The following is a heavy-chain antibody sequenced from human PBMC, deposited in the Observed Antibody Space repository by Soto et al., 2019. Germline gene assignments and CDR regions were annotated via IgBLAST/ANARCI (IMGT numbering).Heavy chain of an antibody. CDR2: INPDGSGE. CDR1: GFSFEIYW. V-gene: IGHV3-7*01. J-gene: IGHJ4*02. CDR3: ARENWFFDY. D-gene: IGHD3-10*01. Sequence: EVHLVESGGGLVQPGGSLRLSCAASGFSFEIYWMGWVRQAPGKGLEWVANINPDGSGEYYLDSVKGRFTISRDNATNSVYLQMNSLVGDDTAVYYCARENWFFDYWGQGTPVTVSS.